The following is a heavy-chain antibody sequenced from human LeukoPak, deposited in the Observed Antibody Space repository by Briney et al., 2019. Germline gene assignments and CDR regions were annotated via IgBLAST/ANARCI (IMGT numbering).Heavy chain of an antibody. Sequence: GGSLRLSCAASGFTFDDYAMHWVRQAPGKGLEWVSGISWNSGSIGYADSVKGRFTISRDNAKNSLYLQMNSLRAEDTALYYCAKDLGDYWGQGTLVTVSS. CDR1: GFTFDDYA. CDR3: AKDLGDY. CDR2: ISWNSGSI. J-gene: IGHJ4*02. V-gene: IGHV3-9*01.